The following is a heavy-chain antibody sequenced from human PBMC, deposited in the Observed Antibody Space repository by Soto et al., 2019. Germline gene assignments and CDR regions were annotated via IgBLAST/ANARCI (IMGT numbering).Heavy chain of an antibody. D-gene: IGHD6-6*01. V-gene: IGHV4-4*07. Sequence: PSATLSLTCTFSGGSMNDYYWSWIRQPAGKGLEWIGRIFTSGNTNYNPSLRSRLTMSVDTSTNQVSLRLTSVTAADTAVYYCASGRLVSRYYGLDVWGQGTTVTVSS. CDR1: GGSMNDYY. CDR2: IFTSGNT. J-gene: IGHJ6*02. CDR3: ASGRLVSRYYGLDV.